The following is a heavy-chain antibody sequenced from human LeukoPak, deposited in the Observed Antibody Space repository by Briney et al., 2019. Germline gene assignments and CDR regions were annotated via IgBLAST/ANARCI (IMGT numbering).Heavy chain of an antibody. CDR3: ARVARGYYDSSGYDDAFGI. Sequence: PSETLSLTCTVSGGSISSYYWSWIRQPPGKGLEWIGYIYYSGSTNYNPSLKSRVTISVDTSKNQFSLKLSSVTAADTAVYYCARVARGYYDSSGYDDAFGIWGQGTMVTVSS. CDR2: IYYSGST. CDR1: GGSISSYY. V-gene: IGHV4-59*01. D-gene: IGHD3-22*01. J-gene: IGHJ3*02.